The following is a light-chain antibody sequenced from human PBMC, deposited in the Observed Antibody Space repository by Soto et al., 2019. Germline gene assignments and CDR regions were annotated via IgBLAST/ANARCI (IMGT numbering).Light chain of an antibody. CDR3: SSYTSSSTPHLV. Sequence: QSALTQPASVSGSPGQSITISCTGTSSDVGGYNYVSWYQQHPGKAPKLMIYDVSNRPSGVSNRFSGSKSGNTASLTISGLQAEDEADYFCSSYTSSSTPHLVFGGGTKLTVL. V-gene: IGLV2-14*01. CDR2: DVS. CDR1: SSDVGGYNY. J-gene: IGLJ2*01.